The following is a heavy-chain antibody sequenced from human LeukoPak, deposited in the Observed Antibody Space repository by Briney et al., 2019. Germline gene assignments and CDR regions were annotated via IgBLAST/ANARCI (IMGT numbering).Heavy chain of an antibody. Sequence: PGGSRRLSCAASGLTFGNAWMSWVRQAPGKGLEWVARITSKTSGEATDYAAPVRGRFTISRDDSKATLYLQMDSLETEDKAIYYCTTYRYSYGSTGYSYFDYWGQGILVTVSS. V-gene: IGHV3-15*01. CDR3: TTYRYSYGSTGYSYFDY. D-gene: IGHD3-22*01. CDR2: ITSKTSGEAT. CDR1: GLTFGNAW. J-gene: IGHJ4*02.